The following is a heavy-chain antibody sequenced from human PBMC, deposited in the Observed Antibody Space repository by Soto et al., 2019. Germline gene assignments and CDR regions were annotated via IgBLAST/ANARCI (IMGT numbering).Heavy chain of an antibody. CDR3: ARSYCSSTSCVKSYYYGMDV. V-gene: IGHV5-51*01. CDR1: GYHFPSFW. D-gene: IGHD2-2*01. J-gene: IGHJ6*02. CDR2: VYPGDYDT. Sequence: GESLKISCKGSGYHFPSFWIAWVRQVPGKGLEWVGSVYPGDYDTKYSPSFQGQVTISADRSTKTAYLQWSSLKASDTAIYYCARSYCSSTSCVKSYYYGMDVWGQGTTVTVSS.